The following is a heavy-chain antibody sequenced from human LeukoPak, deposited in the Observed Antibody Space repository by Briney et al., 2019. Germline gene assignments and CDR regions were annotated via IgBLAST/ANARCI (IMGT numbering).Heavy chain of an antibody. V-gene: IGHV4-34*01. Sequence: SETLSLTCAVSGGSFSGYHWSWLRQPPGKGLEWVGEIHHSGATSSNPSLESRVFISGDTSRNRFSLTLTSVTAADAAVYFCARGNLDAYYFDYWDQGTLVTVSS. CDR2: IHHSGAT. CDR1: GGSFSGYH. CDR3: ARGNLDAYYFDY. D-gene: IGHD2-2*01. J-gene: IGHJ4*02.